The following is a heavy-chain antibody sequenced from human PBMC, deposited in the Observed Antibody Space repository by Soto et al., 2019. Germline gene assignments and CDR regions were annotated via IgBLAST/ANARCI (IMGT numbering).Heavy chain of an antibody. V-gene: IGHV5-51*01. CDR3: ARRSGPDTARDYYYYYGMDV. CDR2: IYPGDSDT. CDR1: GYSFTSYW. Sequence: GESLKISCKGSGYSFTSYWIGWVRQMPGKGLEWMGIIYPGDSDTRYSPSFQGQVTISADKSISTAYLQWSSLKASDTAMYYCARRSGPDTARDYYYYYGMDVWGQGTTVTVSS. J-gene: IGHJ6*02. D-gene: IGHD5-18*01.